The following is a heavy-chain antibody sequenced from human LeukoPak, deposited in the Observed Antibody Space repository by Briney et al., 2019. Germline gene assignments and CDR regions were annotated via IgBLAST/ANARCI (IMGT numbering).Heavy chain of an antibody. Sequence: EASVKVSCKASGYNFRNYGIGWVRQAPRQGLEWMGWITAGNGNTNYAQKVQGRVTMTTDTSTSTAYMELRSLRSDDTAVYYCARDFHCSGGSCLDAFDIWGQGTMVTVSS. CDR2: ITAGNGNT. D-gene: IGHD2-15*01. CDR1: GYNFRNYG. V-gene: IGHV1-18*01. CDR3: ARDFHCSGGSCLDAFDI. J-gene: IGHJ3*02.